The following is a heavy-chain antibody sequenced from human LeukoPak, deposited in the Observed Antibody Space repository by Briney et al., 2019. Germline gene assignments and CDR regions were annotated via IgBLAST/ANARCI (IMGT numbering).Heavy chain of an antibody. J-gene: IGHJ4*02. CDR2: ISGSGGST. CDR3: AKAGYYDSSGYYLRFDY. Sequence: GGSLRLSCAASGFTFSSYGMSWVRQAPGKGLEWVSAISGSGGSTYYADSVKGRFTISRDNSKNTLYLQMNSLRAEDTAVYYCAKAGYYDSSGYYLRFDYWGQGTLVTVSS. CDR1: GFTFSSYG. V-gene: IGHV3-23*01. D-gene: IGHD3-22*01.